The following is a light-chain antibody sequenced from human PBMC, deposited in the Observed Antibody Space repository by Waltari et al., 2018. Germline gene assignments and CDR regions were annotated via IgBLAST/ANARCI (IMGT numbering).Light chain of an antibody. V-gene: IGLV7-46*01. CDR3: LLHYFGPRV. Sequence: QAVVTQEPSVTVSPGGTVTLTCGSSTATVTRSHYTYWFQQTPGQAPRTLVYDTSNKHSWTPARFSGSVVGGKAALTLSGAQPEDEAEYYFLLHYFGPRVFGGGTKVTVL. J-gene: IGLJ2*01. CDR1: TATVTRSHY. CDR2: DTS.